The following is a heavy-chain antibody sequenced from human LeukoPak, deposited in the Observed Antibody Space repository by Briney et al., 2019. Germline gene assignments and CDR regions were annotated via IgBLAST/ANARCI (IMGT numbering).Heavy chain of an antibody. J-gene: IGHJ4*02. V-gene: IGHV6-1*01. D-gene: IGHD3-22*01. Sequence: SQTLSLTCAISGDSVSSNSAAWNWIRQSPSRGLEWLGRTYYRSKWYNDYAVSVKSRITINPDTSKNQFSLQLNSVTPEDTAVYYCARMYYYDSSGYQIPAFDYWGQGTLVTVSS. CDR3: ARMYYYDSSGYQIPAFDY. CDR1: GDSVSSNSAA. CDR2: TYYRSKWYN.